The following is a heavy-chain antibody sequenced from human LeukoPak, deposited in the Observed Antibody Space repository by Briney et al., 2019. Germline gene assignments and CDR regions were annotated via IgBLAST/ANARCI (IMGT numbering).Heavy chain of an antibody. D-gene: IGHD6-19*01. CDR2: ISSSSSTI. CDR3: ASSFPTRGLGEFDY. CDR1: GFTFSSYS. V-gene: IGHV3-48*01. Sequence: GESLRLSCAASGFTFSSYSMNWVRQAPGKGLEWVSYISSSSSTIYYADSVKGRFTISRDNAKSSLYLQMNSLRAEDTAVYYCASSFPTRGLGEFDYWGQGTLVTVSS. J-gene: IGHJ4*02.